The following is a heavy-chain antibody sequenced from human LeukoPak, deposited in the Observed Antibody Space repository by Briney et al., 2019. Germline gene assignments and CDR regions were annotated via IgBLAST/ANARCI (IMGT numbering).Heavy chain of an antibody. J-gene: IGHJ4*02. CDR2: IWYDGSTK. CDR1: GFSFKDTG. CDR3: AKVRYDSSGYQSPYFDY. D-gene: IGHD3-22*01. Sequence: GGSLRLSCAASGFSFKDTGMHWVRQAPGKSPEWLTIIWYDGSTKYYAAYVKGRFTISRDNSKNTLYLQMNSLRAEDTAVYYCAKVRYDSSGYQSPYFDYWGQGILVTVSS. V-gene: IGHV3-33*06.